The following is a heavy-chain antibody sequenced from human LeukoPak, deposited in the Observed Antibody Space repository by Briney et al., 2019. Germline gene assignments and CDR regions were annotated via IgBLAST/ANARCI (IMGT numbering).Heavy chain of an antibody. CDR3: ASADCSSGNCYTRAIDY. J-gene: IGHJ4*02. CDR2: ISGGGVT. CDR1: GFTFNKNG. V-gene: IGHV3-23*01. D-gene: IGHD2-15*01. Sequence: PGGSLRLSCAASGFTFNKNGMIWVRQAPGKGLEWVSAISGGGVTFYSDSVKGRFTISRDNSKNTLYVQMNSLRAEDTAVYYCASADCSSGNCYTRAIDYWGQGTLVTVSS.